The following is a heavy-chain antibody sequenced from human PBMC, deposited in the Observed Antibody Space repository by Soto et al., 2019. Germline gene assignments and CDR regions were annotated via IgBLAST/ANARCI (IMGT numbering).Heavy chain of an antibody. CDR1: GYTFTSYG. J-gene: IGHJ3*02. D-gene: IGHD4-17*01. Sequence: QVQLVQSGAEVKKPGASVKVSCKASGYTFTSYGISWVRQAPGQGLEWMGWISAYNGNTNYAQKLQGRVTMTTDTSTSTAYMELRSLRSDDTAVYYCARCPHPNDYGDYGDLEAFDIWGQGTMVTVSS. CDR3: ARCPHPNDYGDYGDLEAFDI. V-gene: IGHV1-18*01. CDR2: ISAYNGNT.